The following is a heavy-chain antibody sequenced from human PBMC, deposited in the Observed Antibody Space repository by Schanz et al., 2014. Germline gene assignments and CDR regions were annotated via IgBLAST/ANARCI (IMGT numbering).Heavy chain of an antibody. CDR2: ISSSGGHI. CDR3: ARGSQWLVMGMTNYFDY. V-gene: IGHV3-21*02. Sequence: EVQVVESGGGLVRPGGSLRLSCSGFTVSAYSANWVRQAPGKGLEWVSSISSSGGHIYYADSVKGRFTITRDIAKNSLSLQMNSLRAEDTAVYYCARGSQWLVMGMTNYFDYWGQGSLVTVSS. J-gene: IGHJ4*02. CDR1: GFTVSAYS. D-gene: IGHD6-19*01.